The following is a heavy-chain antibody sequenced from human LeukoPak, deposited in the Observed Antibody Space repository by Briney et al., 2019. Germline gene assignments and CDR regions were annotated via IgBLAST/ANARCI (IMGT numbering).Heavy chain of an antibody. CDR1: GYTLTELS. V-gene: IGHV1-24*01. Sequence: GASVKVSCKVSGYTLTELSMHWVRQAPGKGLEWMGGFDPEDGETIYAQKFQGRVTMTEDTSTDTAYMELSSLRSEDTAAYYCATVGFSAAGTLVYWGQGTLVTVSS. CDR3: ATVGFSAAGTLVY. CDR2: FDPEDGET. D-gene: IGHD6-13*01. J-gene: IGHJ4*02.